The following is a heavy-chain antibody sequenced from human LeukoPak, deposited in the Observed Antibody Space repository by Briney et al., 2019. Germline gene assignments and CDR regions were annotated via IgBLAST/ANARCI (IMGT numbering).Heavy chain of an antibody. V-gene: IGHV4-39*01. J-gene: IGHJ5*02. CDR3: ARCGIGAAGRFGL. Sequence: PSETLSLTCTESGGSITNTSYYWGGIRQPPGKGLEWIGSICYSETTYYNPSLKSRVTISVDTSKNQFSLKLNSVTAADTAVYYCARCGIGAAGRFGLWGQGTLVTVSS. D-gene: IGHD6-13*01. CDR1: GGSITNTSYY. CDR2: ICYSETT.